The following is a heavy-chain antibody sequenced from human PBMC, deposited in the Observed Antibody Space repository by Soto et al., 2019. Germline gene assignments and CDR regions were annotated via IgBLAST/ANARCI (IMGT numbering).Heavy chain of an antibody. D-gene: IGHD3-16*01. CDR3: ARGDLWGYGPFDY. J-gene: IGHJ4*02. V-gene: IGHV3-21*01. CDR2: ISFSSSDI. CDR1: CFTLSIYS. Sequence: EVQLVESGGGLVQPGVSLRLSCGASCFTLSIYSMNWVRQAPGKGLEWVSFISFSSSDIYYADSVKGRFTISRDNAKSSLSLQMNSLRAEYTAVYYCARGDLWGYGPFDYWGQGTLVTVSS.